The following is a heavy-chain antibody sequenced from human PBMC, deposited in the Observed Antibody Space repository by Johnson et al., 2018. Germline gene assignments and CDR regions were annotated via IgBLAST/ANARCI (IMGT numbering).Heavy chain of an antibody. CDR1: GFTFRYYA. D-gene: IGHD3/OR15-3a*01. J-gene: IGHJ3*01. Sequence: QVQLVQSGGGAVHXGGSXRLXCATSGFTFRYYAMHWVRQAPGKGLEWVAVISSTDRNELYTDPVKGRFSISRDDSKKNLYLQMTNLRPEDTAIYYCAKEGSAYWTGLSVWGQGTLVSVSS. V-gene: IGHV3-30*18. CDR2: ISSTDRNE. CDR3: AKEGSAYWTGLSV.